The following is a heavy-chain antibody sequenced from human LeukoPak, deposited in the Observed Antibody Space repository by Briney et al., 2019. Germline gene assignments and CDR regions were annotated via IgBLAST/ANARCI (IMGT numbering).Heavy chain of an antibody. J-gene: IGHJ4*02. D-gene: IGHD3-22*01. CDR3: AKEGVYDSSGYYYEGYFDY. Sequence: PGGSLRLSCAASGFTFSSYAMSWVRQAPGKGLEWVSAISVSGGSTYYADSVKGRFTISRDNSKNTLYLQMNSLRAEDTAVYYCAKEGVYDSSGYYYEGYFDYWGQGTLVTVSS. V-gene: IGHV3-23*01. CDR1: GFTFSSYA. CDR2: ISVSGGST.